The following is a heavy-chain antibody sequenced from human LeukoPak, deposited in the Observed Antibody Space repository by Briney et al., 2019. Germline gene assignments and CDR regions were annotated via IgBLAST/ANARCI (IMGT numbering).Heavy chain of an antibody. CDR2: IYYSGST. Sequence: SETLSLTCTVSGGSISSGDYYWSWIRQPPGKGLEWIGYIYYSGSTYYNPTLKSRVTISVDTSNNQFSLKLSSVTAAYTAVYYCARDLPALVPVYWGQGTLVTVSS. J-gene: IGHJ4*02. V-gene: IGHV4-30-4*01. CDR3: ARDLPALVPVY. D-gene: IGHD5-18*01. CDR1: GGSISSGDYY.